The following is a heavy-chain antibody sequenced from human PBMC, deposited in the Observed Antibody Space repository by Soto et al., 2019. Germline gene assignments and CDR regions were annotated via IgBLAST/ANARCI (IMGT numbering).Heavy chain of an antibody. V-gene: IGHV3-73*01. CDR3: VAGELRRCYYLDV. CDR2: IRSKTDTYAT. CDR1: GFTFSASV. D-gene: IGHD1-7*01. Sequence: EVKLVESGGGLVQPGGSLTLSCAASGFTFSASVIHWVRQASGKGLEWVGRIRSKTDTYATAYAASVTGRFIISRHDSENTAYLQMNSLKNEDTAVYFCVAGELRRCYYLDVWGKGTTVTVFS. J-gene: IGHJ6*03.